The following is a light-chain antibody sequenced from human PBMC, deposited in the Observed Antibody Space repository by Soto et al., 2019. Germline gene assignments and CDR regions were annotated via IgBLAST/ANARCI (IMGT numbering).Light chain of an antibody. CDR2: EVS. CDR3: SSFRSTTTL. Sequence: QSALTQPASVSGSPGQSITISCTGTSSDIGGYNYVSWYQQHPGKAPKLMIYEVSNRPSGVSNRFSGSKSGNTASLTISGLQAEDEADYYCSSFRSTTTLFGGGTKVTAL. V-gene: IGLV2-14*01. J-gene: IGLJ2*01. CDR1: SSDIGGYNY.